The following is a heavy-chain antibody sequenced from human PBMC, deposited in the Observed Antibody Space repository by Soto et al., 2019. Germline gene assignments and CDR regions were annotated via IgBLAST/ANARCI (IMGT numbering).Heavy chain of an antibody. J-gene: IGHJ5*02. CDR3: ARDRGGAYDSSGYYNNWFDP. Sequence: SETVSLTCTVSGGSISSGDYYWSWIRQPPGKGLEWIGYIYYSGSTYYNPSLKSRVTISVDTSKNQFSLKLSSVTAADTAVYYCARDRGGAYDSSGYYNNWFDPWGQGTLVTVSS. CDR1: GGSISSGDYY. CDR2: IYYSGST. D-gene: IGHD3-22*01. V-gene: IGHV4-30-4*01.